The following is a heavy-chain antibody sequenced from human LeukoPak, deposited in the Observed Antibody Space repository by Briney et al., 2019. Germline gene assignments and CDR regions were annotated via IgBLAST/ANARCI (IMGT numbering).Heavy chain of an antibody. CDR1: GVSFSGYY. CDR3: ARAEGHALENYANRYGCFYGNY. J-gene: IGHJ6*02. V-gene: IGHV4-34*01. Sequence: PSETLSLTCAVYGVSFSGYYWSWIRQPPGKGLEWIGEINHSGSTNYYPSLKSRVTISVDPSKNQFSLKLSSVTAADTAVYYCARAEGHALENYANRYGCFYGNYWGQGTTVTVSS. D-gene: IGHD3-16*01. CDR2: INHSGST.